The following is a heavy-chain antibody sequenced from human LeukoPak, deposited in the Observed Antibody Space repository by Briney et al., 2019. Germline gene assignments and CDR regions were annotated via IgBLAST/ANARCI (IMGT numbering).Heavy chain of an antibody. J-gene: IGHJ4*02. CDR2: IYWDDEK. CDR1: GFSLSTSGVG. Sequence: SGPTLVKPTETLTLTCTFSGFSLSTSGVGVGWIRQPPGKALEWLALIYWDDEKRHSPSLKSRLTITKDTSKNQVVLTMTNMDPVDTATYYCAHSHGYGSSWSGFDSWGQGTLVTVSS. CDR3: AHSHGYGSSWSGFDS. D-gene: IGHD6-13*01. V-gene: IGHV2-5*02.